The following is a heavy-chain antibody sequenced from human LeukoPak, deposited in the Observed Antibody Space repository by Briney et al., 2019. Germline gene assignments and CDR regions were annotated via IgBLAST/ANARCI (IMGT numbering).Heavy chain of an antibody. CDR3: ARDRVYGWGLITGTTEDFDY. CDR2: ISSSSSYI. J-gene: IGHJ4*02. V-gene: IGHV3-21*01. D-gene: IGHD1-7*01. CDR1: GFTFSSYG. Sequence: GGSLRLSCAASGFTFSSYGMNWVRRAPGKGLEWVSSISSSSSYIYYADSVKGRSTISRDNAKNSLYLQMNSLRAEDTAVYYCARDRVYGWGLITGTTEDFDYWGQGTLVTVSS.